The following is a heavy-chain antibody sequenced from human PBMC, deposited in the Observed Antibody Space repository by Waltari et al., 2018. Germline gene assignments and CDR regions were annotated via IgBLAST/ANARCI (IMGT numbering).Heavy chain of an antibody. CDR2: ITGSGFIS. CDR1: GFTFSTSA. V-gene: IGHV3-23*01. Sequence: EVHLLESGGGVLQPGGSLRLSCLASGFTFSTSAMAWVRQAPGKGLECVSAITGSGFISSYADSVKGRFSISRDNSRNTLYLQINSLRAEDTAVYYCAKVTLSVAGSFDSWGQGTLVTVSS. CDR3: AKVTLSVAGSFDS. J-gene: IGHJ4*02. D-gene: IGHD6-19*01.